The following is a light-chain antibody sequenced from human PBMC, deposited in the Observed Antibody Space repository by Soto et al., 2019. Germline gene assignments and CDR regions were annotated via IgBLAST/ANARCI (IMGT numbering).Light chain of an antibody. CDR2: DAS. J-gene: IGKJ1*01. CDR3: QQYDSYSWT. Sequence: DIQMTQSPSTLSASVGDRVTITCRASQSISDWLAWYQHKPGQAPKLLIFDASSLKSGVPSRFSGSGSGTEFTLTISSLQPDDFATYYCQQYDSYSWTFGQGTKAEIK. CDR1: QSISDW. V-gene: IGKV1-5*01.